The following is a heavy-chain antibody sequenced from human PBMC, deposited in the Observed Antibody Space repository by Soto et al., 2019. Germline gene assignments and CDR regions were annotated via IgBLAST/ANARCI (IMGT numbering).Heavy chain of an antibody. Sequence: QVQLVESGGGVVQPGRSLRLSCAASGFTFSSYAMHWVRQAPGKGLEWVAVISYDGSNKYYADSVKGRFTISRDNSKNTLYLQMNSLRAADTAVYYCARASSGWMIDYWGLGTLVTVSS. CDR3: ARASSGWMIDY. CDR2: ISYDGSNK. V-gene: IGHV3-30-3*01. CDR1: GFTFSSYA. J-gene: IGHJ4*02. D-gene: IGHD6-19*01.